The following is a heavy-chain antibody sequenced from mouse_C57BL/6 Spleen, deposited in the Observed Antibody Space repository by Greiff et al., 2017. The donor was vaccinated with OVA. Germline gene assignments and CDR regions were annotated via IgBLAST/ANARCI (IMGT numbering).Heavy chain of an antibody. CDR1: GYTFTSYW. J-gene: IGHJ2*01. Sequence: QVQLKQPGAELVRPGSSVKLSCKASGYTFTSYWMDWVKQRPGQGLEWIGNIYPSDSETHYNQKFKDKATLTVDKSSSTAYMQLSSLTSEDSAVYYCAREGDYDYDEGDFDYWGQGTTLTVSS. V-gene: IGHV1-61*01. CDR3: AREGDYDYDEGDFDY. D-gene: IGHD2-4*01. CDR2: IYPSDSET.